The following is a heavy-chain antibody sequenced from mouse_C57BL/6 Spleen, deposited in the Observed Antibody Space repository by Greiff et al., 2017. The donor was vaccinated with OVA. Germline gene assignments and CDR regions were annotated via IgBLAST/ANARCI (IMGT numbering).Heavy chain of an antibody. CDR1: GYTFTRYW. Sequence: VQLQQPGAELVKPGASVKMSCKASGYTFTRYWITWVKQRPGQGLAWIGDIYPGSGSTNYNEKLKSKATLTVDTSSSTAYMQLSSLTSEDSAVYYGARKGDGSSYEGAFGYWGQGTTLTVSS. D-gene: IGHD1-1*01. V-gene: IGHV1-55*01. CDR3: ARKGDGSSYEGAFGY. J-gene: IGHJ2*01. CDR2: IYPGSGST.